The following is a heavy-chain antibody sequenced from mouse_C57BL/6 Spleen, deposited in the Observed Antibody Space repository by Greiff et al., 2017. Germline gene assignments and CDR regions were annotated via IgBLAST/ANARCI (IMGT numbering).Heavy chain of an antibody. CDR3: ARRDPLYAMDY. J-gene: IGHJ4*01. D-gene: IGHD3-3*01. Sequence: QVHVKQSGAELVRPGASVKLSCKASGYTFTDYYINWVKQRPGQGLEWIARIYPGSGNTYYNEKFKGKATLTAEKSSSTAYMQLSSLTSEDSAVYFCARRDPLYAMDYWGQGTSVTVSS. CDR1: GYTFTDYY. V-gene: IGHV1-76*01. CDR2: IYPGSGNT.